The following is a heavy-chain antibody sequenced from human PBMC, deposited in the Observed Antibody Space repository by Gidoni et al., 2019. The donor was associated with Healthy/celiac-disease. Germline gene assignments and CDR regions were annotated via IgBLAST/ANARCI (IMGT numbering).Heavy chain of an antibody. CDR1: GGSFSGYY. CDR3: ARGSGRDIVATMGAFDI. Sequence: QVQLQQWGAGRLKPSETLSLTCAVYGGSFSGYYWSWIRQPPGKGLEWIGEINHSGSTNYNPSLKSRVTISVDTSKNQFSLKLSSVTAADTAVYYCARGSGRDIVATMGAFDIWGQGTMVTVSS. CDR2: INHSGST. J-gene: IGHJ3*02. V-gene: IGHV4-34*01. D-gene: IGHD5-12*01.